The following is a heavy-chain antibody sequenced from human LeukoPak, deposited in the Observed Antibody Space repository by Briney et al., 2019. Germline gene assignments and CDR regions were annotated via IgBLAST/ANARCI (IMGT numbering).Heavy chain of an antibody. CDR2: ISYDGSNK. V-gene: IGHV3-30-3*01. CDR1: GFTFSSYA. D-gene: IGHD4-17*01. CDR3: ARDRDYGDYFDY. Sequence: GGSLRLSCAASGFTFSSYAMHWVRQAPGKGLEWVAVISYDGSNKYYADSVKGRFTISRDNSKNTLYLQMNSLRAEDTAVYYCARDRDYGDYFDYWGQGTLVAVSS. J-gene: IGHJ4*02.